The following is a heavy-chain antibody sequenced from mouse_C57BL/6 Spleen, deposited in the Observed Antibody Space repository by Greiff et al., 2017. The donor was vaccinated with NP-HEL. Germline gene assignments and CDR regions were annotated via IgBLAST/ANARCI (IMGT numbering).Heavy chain of an antibody. V-gene: IGHV1-9*01. CDR3: ASYYSNVYFDY. Sequence: QVQLQQSGAELMKPGASVKLSCKATGYTFTGYWIEWVKQRPGHGLEWIGEILPGSGSTNYNEKFKGKATFTADTSSNTAYMRLSSLTTEDSAIDYCASYYSNVYFDYGGQGTTLTVSS. CDR1: GYTFTGYW. D-gene: IGHD2-5*01. J-gene: IGHJ2*01. CDR2: ILPGSGST.